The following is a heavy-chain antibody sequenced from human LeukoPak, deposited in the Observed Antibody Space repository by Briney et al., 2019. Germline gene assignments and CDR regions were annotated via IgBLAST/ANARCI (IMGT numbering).Heavy chain of an antibody. J-gene: IGHJ4*02. CDR2: MNPNSGNT. V-gene: IGHV1-8*01. D-gene: IGHD3-22*01. CDR1: GYTFTIYD. Sequence: ASVTVSFKGSGYTFTIYDINWVRQGPGQGLGGMGWMNPNSGNTGYSQKFQGRVTMTRNASISTAYMELSSLRSEDTAVYYCARGHVPSSPYYYDSSGYLIWGQGTLVTVSS. CDR3: ARGHVPSSPYYYDSSGYLI.